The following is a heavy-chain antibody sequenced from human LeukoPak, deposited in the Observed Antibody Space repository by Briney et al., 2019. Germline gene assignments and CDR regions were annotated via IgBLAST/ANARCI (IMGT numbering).Heavy chain of an antibody. D-gene: IGHD3-3*01. V-gene: IGHV4-59*12. CDR3: ARGAAYYDFWSGYLDRPMDYFDY. CDR1: GGSISSYY. Sequence: SETLSLTCTVSGGSISSYYWNWIRQPPGKGLEWIGYIYYSGSTNYNPSLKSRVTISVDTSKNQFSLKLSSVTAADTAVYYCARGAAYYDFWSGYLDRPMDYFDYWGQGTLVTVSS. CDR2: IYYSGST. J-gene: IGHJ4*02.